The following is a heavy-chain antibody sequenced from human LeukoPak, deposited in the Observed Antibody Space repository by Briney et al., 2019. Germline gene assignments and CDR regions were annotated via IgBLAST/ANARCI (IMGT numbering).Heavy chain of an antibody. D-gene: IGHD1-26*01. Sequence: GGSLRLSCVASGFSFGSNWMSWVRQAPGKGLEWVANIKQDGSEKNYVDSVKGRFTISRDNSKNTLYLQMDSLRAEDTAVYACVKDHRDSGNYYYYYGMDVWGQGTTVAVSS. V-gene: IGHV3-7*03. CDR1: GFSFGSNW. J-gene: IGHJ6*02. CDR2: IKQDGSEK. CDR3: VKDHRDSGNYYYYYGMDV.